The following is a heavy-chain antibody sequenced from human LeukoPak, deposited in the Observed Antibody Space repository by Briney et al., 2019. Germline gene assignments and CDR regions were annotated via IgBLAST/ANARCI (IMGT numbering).Heavy chain of an antibody. J-gene: IGHJ3*01. V-gene: IGHV3-66*01. CDR3: ARDGRALLSD. CDR2: IYSGGST. CDR1: GFTVSSNY. D-gene: IGHD2/OR15-2a*01. Sequence: GGSLRLSCAASGFTVSSNYMRWVRQAPGKGLEWVSIIYSGGSTYYADSVKGRFIISRDNSKNTLYLQMYSLRAEDTAVYYCARDGRALLSDWGQGTMVTVSS.